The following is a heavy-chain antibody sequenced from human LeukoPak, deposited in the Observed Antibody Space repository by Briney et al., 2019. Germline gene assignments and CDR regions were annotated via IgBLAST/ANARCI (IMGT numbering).Heavy chain of an antibody. CDR2: IKQDGSEK. D-gene: IGHD5-18*01. V-gene: IGHV3-7*01. J-gene: IGHJ6*02. CDR3: ARPPGGSMVMDYYYYYGMDV. Sequence: PGGSQRLSCAASGFTFSSYWMSWVRQAPGKGLEWVANIKQDGSEKYYVDSVKGRFTISRDNAKNSLHLQMNSLRAEDTAVYYCARPPGGSMVMDYYYYYGMDVWGQGTTVTVSS. CDR1: GFTFSSYW.